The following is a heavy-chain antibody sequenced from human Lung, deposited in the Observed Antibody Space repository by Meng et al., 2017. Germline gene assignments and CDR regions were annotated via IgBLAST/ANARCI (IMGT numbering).Heavy chain of an antibody. J-gene: IGHJ5*02. D-gene: IGHD5-18*01. V-gene: IGHV3-53*02. CDR1: GFTVSSNY. CDR2: IYSCYST. Sequence: QLGVTEGGLLQPGCFLRSAGAASGFTVSSNYKGWGPQVAGKGLELVSVIYSCYSTYYADSVKGRFTISRDNSKNTLYLQMNSLRAEDTAIYYCAKEAAMASWGQGTLVTVSS. CDR3: AKEAAMAS.